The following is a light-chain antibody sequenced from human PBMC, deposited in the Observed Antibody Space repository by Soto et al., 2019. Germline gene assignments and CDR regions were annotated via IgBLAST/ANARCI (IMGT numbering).Light chain of an antibody. J-gene: IGKJ4*01. CDR1: QGIDTS. V-gene: IGKV1-39*01. CDR2: AAS. Sequence: ILLAQSPSPLSASVGDRVTSTCRASQGIDTSLAWYQQKPGKAPKLLIYAASSLQSGVPSRFSGSGSGTDFTLTISSLQPEDFATYYCQKSYSTPLTCGGGTKGDIK. CDR3: QKSYSTPLT.